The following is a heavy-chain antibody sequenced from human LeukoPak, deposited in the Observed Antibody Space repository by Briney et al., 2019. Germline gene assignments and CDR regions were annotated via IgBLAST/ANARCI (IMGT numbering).Heavy chain of an antibody. CDR2: INPNSGGT. CDR3: AREEGEWFGELFLPFKY. V-gene: IGHV1-2*02. Sequence: GASVKVSCKASGYTFSDYYTHWVRQAPGQGLEWMGWINPNSGGTKYAQKFQGRVTMTRDTSINTAYMELSRLRSDGTAVYYCAREEGEWFGELFLPFKYWGQGTLVTVSS. D-gene: IGHD3-10*01. J-gene: IGHJ4*02. CDR1: GYTFSDYY.